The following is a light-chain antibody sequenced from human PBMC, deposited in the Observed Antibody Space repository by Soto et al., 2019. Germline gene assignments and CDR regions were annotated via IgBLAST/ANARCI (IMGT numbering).Light chain of an antibody. J-gene: IGLJ1*01. Sequence: QSALTQPASVSGSPGQSITISCTGTSSDVGGYNYVSWYQQHPGKAPKLMIYEVSNRPSGVSNGFSGSKSGNTASLTISGLQAEDEADYYCSSYTSSSIDDVFGTGTKLTVL. CDR3: SSYTSSSIDDV. V-gene: IGLV2-14*01. CDR1: SSDVGGYNY. CDR2: EVS.